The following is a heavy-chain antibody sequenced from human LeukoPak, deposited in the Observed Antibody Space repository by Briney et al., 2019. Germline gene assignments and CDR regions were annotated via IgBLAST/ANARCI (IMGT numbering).Heavy chain of an antibody. J-gene: IGHJ4*02. D-gene: IGHD2-21*01. CDR3: ARSKSDFDY. V-gene: IGHV1-2*02. CDR2: INPKSGGT. CDR1: GYTFTDYY. Sequence: ASVKVSCTASGYTFTDYYTHWVRQAPGQGLEWMGWINPKSGGTNYAQKYQGRITLTRDTSISTAYMELSRLRSDDTAVYYCARSKSDFDYWGQGTLVTVSS.